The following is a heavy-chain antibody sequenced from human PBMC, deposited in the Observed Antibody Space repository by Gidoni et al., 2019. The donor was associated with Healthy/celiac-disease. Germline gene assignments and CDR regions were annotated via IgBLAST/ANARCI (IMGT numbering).Heavy chain of an antibody. V-gene: IGHV3-11*01. CDR2: RMSSGRTI. Sequence: QLQLVESGGGLVKHGVSLRLSCADSGFTLRDYYLSCIRQAQWKGLEWVSYRMSSGRTIDYGDSVKGRFTSSRDNVKNSLYLQMNSLRAEDTAVYYCERDGEQLVRGWFEPWGQGTLVTVSS. CDR3: ERDGEQLVRGWFEP. CDR1: GFTLRDYY. J-gene: IGHJ5*02. D-gene: IGHD6-6*01.